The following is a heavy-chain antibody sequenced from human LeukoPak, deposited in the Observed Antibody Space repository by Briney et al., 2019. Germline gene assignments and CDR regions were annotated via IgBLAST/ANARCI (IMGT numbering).Heavy chain of an antibody. J-gene: IGHJ4*02. CDR3: ARDYCSGGSCYDY. D-gene: IGHD2-15*01. CDR1: GFTFSSYG. V-gene: IGHV3-23*01. CDR2: IRGSGDIT. Sequence: GGSLRLSCAASGFTFSSYGMSWVRQAPGKGLEWVSGIRGSGDITFYADSVKGRFTISRDNSKNSLYLQMNSLRAEDTAVYYCARDYCSGGSCYDYWGQGTLVTVSS.